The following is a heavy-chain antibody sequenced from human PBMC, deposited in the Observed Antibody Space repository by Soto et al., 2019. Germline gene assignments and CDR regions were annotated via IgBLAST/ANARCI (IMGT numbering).Heavy chain of an antibody. CDR3: ARRGSGSYYDY. CDR2: ISGSGGST. Sequence: EVQLLESGGGLVQPGGSLRLSCAASGFTFSSYAMRWVRQAPVKGLEWVSAISGSGGSTYYADSVKGRFTISRDNXXXXLYXQMNSLRAEDTAVYYCARRGSGSYYDYWGQGTLVTVSS. D-gene: IGHD1-26*01. J-gene: IGHJ4*02. CDR1: GFTFSSYA. V-gene: IGHV3-23*01.